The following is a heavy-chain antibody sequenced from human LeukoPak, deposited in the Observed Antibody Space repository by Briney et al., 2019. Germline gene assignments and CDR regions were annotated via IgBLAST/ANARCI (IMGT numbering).Heavy chain of an antibody. D-gene: IGHD3-10*01. CDR1: GFTFSSYA. V-gene: IGHV3-23*01. CDR2: ISGSGGST. CDR3: AKDYAANYRPSGSYYN. Sequence: PGGSLRLSCAASGFTFSSYAMSWVRQAPGKGLEWVSAISGSGGSTYYADSVKGRFTISRDNSKNTLYLQMNSLRAEDTAVYYCAKDYAANYRPSGSYYNWGQGTLVTVSS. J-gene: IGHJ4*02.